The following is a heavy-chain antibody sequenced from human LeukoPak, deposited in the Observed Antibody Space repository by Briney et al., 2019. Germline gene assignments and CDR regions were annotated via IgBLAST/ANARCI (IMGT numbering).Heavy chain of an antibody. CDR1: GFTFSTYS. J-gene: IGHJ4*02. V-gene: IGHV3-21*01. Sequence: GGSLRHSCAASGFTFSTYSMNWVRQAPGKGLQWVSSISSSSSYIYYADSVKGRFTISRDNAKNSLYLQMNSLRAEDTAVYYCARSTATISTSCYAVDYWGQGTLVTASS. CDR3: ARSTATISTSCYAVDY. D-gene: IGHD2-2*01. CDR2: ISSSSSYI.